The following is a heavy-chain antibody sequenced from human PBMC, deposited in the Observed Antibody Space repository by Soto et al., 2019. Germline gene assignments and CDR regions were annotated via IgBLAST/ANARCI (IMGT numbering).Heavy chain of an antibody. D-gene: IGHD1-26*01. CDR1: GFPFSAYN. V-gene: IGHV3-21*01. Sequence: GGSLRLSCTGSGFPFSAYNINWVRQAPGKGLEWVSSITVGSSHIYQPNSMKGRFTISRDDAKNSVYLQIDSLRDEDTALYYCSRSPEVGVSGAYWGQGTLVTVSS. J-gene: IGHJ4*02. CDR3: SRSPEVGVSGAY. CDR2: ITVGSSHI.